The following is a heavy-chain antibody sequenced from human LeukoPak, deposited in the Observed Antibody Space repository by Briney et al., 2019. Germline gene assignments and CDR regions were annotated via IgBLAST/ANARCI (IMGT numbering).Heavy chain of an antibody. D-gene: IGHD3-22*01. CDR3: ARDENLPLGYYYDSSGSNY. CDR2: INPSGGST. Sequence: ASVKVSCKASGYTFPSYYMHWVRQAPGQGLEWMGIINPSGGSTSYAQKFQGRVTMTRDTSTSTVYMELSSLRSEDTAVYYCARDENLPLGYYYDSSGSNYWGQGTLVTVSS. J-gene: IGHJ4*02. CDR1: GYTFPSYY. V-gene: IGHV1-46*01.